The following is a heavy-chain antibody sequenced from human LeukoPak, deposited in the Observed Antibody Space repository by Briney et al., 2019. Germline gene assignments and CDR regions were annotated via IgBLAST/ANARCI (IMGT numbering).Heavy chain of an antibody. CDR2: ITSSSSHV. J-gene: IGHJ6*03. V-gene: IGHV3-21*01. D-gene: IGHD3-16*01. CDR3: ARDPYVGSYYAYYYYYMDV. Sequence: GGSLRLSCAASGFSFSTYNMNWVRQAPGRELEWISSITSSSSHVYYADSVKGRFTISRDNAKDSLYLQMNTLRAEDTAVYYCARDPYVGSYYAYYYYYMDVWGAGTTVTVSS. CDR1: GFSFSTYN.